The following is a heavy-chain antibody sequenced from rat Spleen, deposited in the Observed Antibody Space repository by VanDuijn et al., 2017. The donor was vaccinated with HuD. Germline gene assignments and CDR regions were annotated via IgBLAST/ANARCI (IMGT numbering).Heavy chain of an antibody. CDR2: ITHIGSTS. J-gene: IGHJ2*01. D-gene: IGHD1-6*01. Sequence: EVHLVESGGGLVQPGGSLKLSCVASGFTFNNYWLTWIRQAPGKGLEWVATITHIGSTSYYPDSVKVRFTISRDNAQNTLYLQMNSLRSEDTDTYYCTTWDYGHNRFDYWGQGVMVTVSS. CDR1: GFTFNNYW. CDR3: TTWDYGHNRFDY. V-gene: IGHV5-31*01.